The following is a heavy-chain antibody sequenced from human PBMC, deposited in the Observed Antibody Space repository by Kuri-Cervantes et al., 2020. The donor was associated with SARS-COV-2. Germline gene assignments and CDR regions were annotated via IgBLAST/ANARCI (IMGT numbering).Heavy chain of an antibody. V-gene: IGHV3-30-3*01. Sequence: GESLKISCAASGFNFNNFAFHWVRQAPGKGLEWVAVISYEGSIQYYADSLRGRFTISKDTSRDTLYLQMNSLTTEDTAVYYCAKDSSYYDFWSGYNHDAFDIWGQGTMVTVSS. J-gene: IGHJ3*02. CDR3: AKDSSYYDFWSGYNHDAFDI. CDR2: ISYEGSIQ. CDR1: GFNFNNFA. D-gene: IGHD3-3*01.